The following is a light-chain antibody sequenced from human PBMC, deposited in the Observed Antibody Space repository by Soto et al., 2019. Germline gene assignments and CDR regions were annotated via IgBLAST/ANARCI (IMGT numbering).Light chain of an antibody. V-gene: IGKV3D-15*01. CDR1: ENVGTN. CDR2: GSS. J-gene: IGKJ4*01. CDR3: QQYNNWGLS. Sequence: IVLTQSPATLSVSPGERVTLSCRASENVGTNLAWYQQRPGQPPRLLIYGSSTGATGISATFSGSGSRTEFTLTISSLQSEDSAVYYCQQYNNWGLSFGGGTRVEIK.